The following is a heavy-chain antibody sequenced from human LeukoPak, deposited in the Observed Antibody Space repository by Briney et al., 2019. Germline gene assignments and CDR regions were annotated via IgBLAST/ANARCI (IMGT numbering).Heavy chain of an antibody. CDR3: ARGADGVSSNSRGWFDP. V-gene: IGHV3-21*01. D-gene: IGHD2-15*01. CDR1: GFTFNRYN. Sequence: GGSLRLSCAASGFTFNRYNMNWVRRAPGKGLEWVSSISTSSSYIHYADSVRGRFTISRDNAKNSLYLQMNSLRAEDTAVYSCARGADGVSSNSRGWFDPWGQGTLVTVSS. J-gene: IGHJ5*02. CDR2: ISTSSSYI.